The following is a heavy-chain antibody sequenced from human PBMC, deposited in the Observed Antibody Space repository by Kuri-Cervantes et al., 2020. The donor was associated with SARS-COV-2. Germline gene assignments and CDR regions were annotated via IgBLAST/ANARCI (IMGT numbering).Heavy chain of an antibody. CDR1: GFTFSSYA. V-gene: IGHV3-48*01. CDR3: ARGPVVRDAFDI. Sequence: ETLSLTCAASGFTFSSYALNWVRQAPGKGLEWVSYISALSSTIYYADSVKGRFTISRDNAKNSLYLQMNSLRAEDTAVYYCARGPVVRDAFDIWGQGTMVTVSS. J-gene: IGHJ3*02. CDR2: ISALSSTI. D-gene: IGHD4-23*01.